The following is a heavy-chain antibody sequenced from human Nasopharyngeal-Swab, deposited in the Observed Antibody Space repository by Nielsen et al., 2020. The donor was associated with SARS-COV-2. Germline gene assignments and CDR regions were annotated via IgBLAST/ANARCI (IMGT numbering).Heavy chain of an antibody. CDR1: GFTVSSNY. J-gene: IGHJ6*02. CDR2: IKQDGSEK. V-gene: IGHV3-7*01. Sequence: GGSLRLSCAASGFTVSSNYMSWVRQAPGKGLEWVANIKQDGSEKYYVDSVKGRFTISRDNAKNSLYLQMNSLRAEDTAVYYCARDETQNYYYGMDVWGQGTTVTVSS. CDR3: ARDETQNYYYGMDV.